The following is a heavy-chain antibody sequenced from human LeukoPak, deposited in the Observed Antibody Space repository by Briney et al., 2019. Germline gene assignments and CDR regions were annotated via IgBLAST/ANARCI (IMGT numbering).Heavy chain of an antibody. CDR2: ISAYNGNT. D-gene: IGHD6-19*01. Sequence: ASVKVSCKASGYTFTSDGISWVRQAPGQGLEWMGWISAYNGNTNCAQKLQGRVTMTTDTSTSTAYMELRSLRSDDTAVYYCARDGAVAGIGYYYGMDVWGKGTTVTVSS. CDR1: GYTFTSDG. J-gene: IGHJ6*04. V-gene: IGHV1-18*04. CDR3: ARDGAVAGIGYYYGMDV.